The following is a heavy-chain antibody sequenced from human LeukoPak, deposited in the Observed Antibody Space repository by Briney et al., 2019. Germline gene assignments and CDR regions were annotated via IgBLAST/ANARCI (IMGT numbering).Heavy chain of an antibody. Sequence: GGSLRLSCAASGFTFSNYGMHWVRQAPGKGLEWVVNIWYDGSNKYYTDSVKGRFTISRDNSKNTLYLQMNSLRAEDTAVYYCATVRGYSSSWYADYWGQGTLATVSS. CDR2: IWYDGSNK. J-gene: IGHJ4*02. CDR1: GFTFSNYG. CDR3: ATVRGYSSSWYADY. D-gene: IGHD6-13*01. V-gene: IGHV3-33*01.